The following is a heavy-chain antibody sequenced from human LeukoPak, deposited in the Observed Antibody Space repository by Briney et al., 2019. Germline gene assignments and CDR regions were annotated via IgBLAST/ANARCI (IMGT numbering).Heavy chain of an antibody. V-gene: IGHV4-39*01. CDR1: GGSISSSSYY. J-gene: IGHJ4*02. CDR2: IYYSGIT. D-gene: IGHD3-22*01. CDR3: ARHLAIYDSSGYYYERGRYYFDF. Sequence: SETLSLTCTVSGGSISSSSYYWGWIRQPPGKGLEWIGTIYYSGITYYNPSLKSRVTISVDTSKNQFSLKLSSVTAADTAVYYCARHLAIYDSSGYYYERGRYYFDFWGQGALATVSS.